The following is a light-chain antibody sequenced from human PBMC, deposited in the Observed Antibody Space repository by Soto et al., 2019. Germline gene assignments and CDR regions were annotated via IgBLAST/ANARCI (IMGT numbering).Light chain of an antibody. CDR3: QQYKSWRT. Sequence: EIVMTQSPATLSVSPGERATLSCRASQSVGNNLGWYQQKPGQAPRLLIYAASTRATGVPGRFSGSGSGTEFTLTISSLQSEDFGVYFCQQYKSWRTFGQGTKVEIQ. V-gene: IGKV3-15*01. CDR1: QSVGNN. J-gene: IGKJ1*01. CDR2: AAS.